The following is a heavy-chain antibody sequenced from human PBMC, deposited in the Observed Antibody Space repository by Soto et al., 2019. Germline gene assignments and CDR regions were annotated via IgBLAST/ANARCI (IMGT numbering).Heavy chain of an antibody. CDR3: ARDTGTQYYFDY. V-gene: IGHV3-48*03. D-gene: IGHD4-4*01. CDR1: GFSFSSYA. J-gene: IGHJ4*02. CDR2: ITDGGTTR. Sequence: PGGSLRLSCAVSGFSFSSYAMNWVRQAPGKGLEWISYITDGGTTRYYADSVKGRFTFSRDNAKNSLYLQMNSLRAEDTAIYYCARDTGTQYYFDYWGQGTL.